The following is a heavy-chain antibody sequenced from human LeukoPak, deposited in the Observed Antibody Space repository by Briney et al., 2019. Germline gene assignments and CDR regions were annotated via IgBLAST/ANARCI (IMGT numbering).Heavy chain of an antibody. Sequence: SETLSLTCAVYGGSFSGYYWSWIRQPPGKGLEWIGYIYYSGSTNYNPSLKSRVTISVDTSKNQFSLKLSSVTAEDTAVYYCARGAIDSGYDLTWDYWGQGTLVTVSS. CDR2: IYYSGST. D-gene: IGHD5-12*01. CDR1: GGSFSGYY. J-gene: IGHJ4*02. V-gene: IGHV4-59*01. CDR3: ARGAIDSGYDLTWDY.